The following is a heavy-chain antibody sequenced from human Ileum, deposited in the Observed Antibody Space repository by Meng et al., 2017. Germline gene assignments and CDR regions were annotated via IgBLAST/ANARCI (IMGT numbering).Heavy chain of an antibody. Sequence: QVQVPQWGAGLFQPSETRSLTCIVSGGSISRPTTVYSWGWIRQPPGKGLEWIGSIYSTGTTYYNPSLESRVTISRDTSKNQFSLKLTSVTADDTAVYYCARQPTGYPNWFDPWGQGTLVTVSS. J-gene: IGHJ5*02. V-gene: IGHV4-39*07. D-gene: IGHD3-9*01. CDR1: GGSISRPTTVYS. CDR2: IYSTGTT. CDR3: ARQPTGYPNWFDP.